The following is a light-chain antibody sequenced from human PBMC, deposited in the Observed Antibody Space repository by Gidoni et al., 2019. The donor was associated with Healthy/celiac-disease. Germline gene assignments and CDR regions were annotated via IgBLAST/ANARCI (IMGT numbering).Light chain of an antibody. J-gene: IGKJ4*01. Sequence: IVLTLSPATLSLSPVERATLSCRASQSVSSYLAWYQQKPGQAPRLLIYDASNRATGIPARFSGSGSGTDFTLTISSLEPEDFAVYYCQQHSNWLTFGGGTKVEIK. CDR2: DAS. CDR3: QQHSNWLT. CDR1: QSVSSY. V-gene: IGKV3-11*01.